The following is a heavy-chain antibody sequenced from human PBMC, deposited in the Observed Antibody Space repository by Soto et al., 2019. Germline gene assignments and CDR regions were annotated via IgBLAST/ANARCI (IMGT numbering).Heavy chain of an antibody. CDR1: GYTFTDYG. D-gene: IGHD3-16*01. CDR2: ITAFNGNT. V-gene: IGHV1-18*01. CDR3: ARDRDYAFDI. J-gene: IGHJ3*02. Sequence: ASVKVSWKASGYTFTDYGISWVRQAPGQGLQWMGWITAFNGNTKYAQQFQGRVTMTTDTSTSTAYMELRSLESDDTAVYYCARDRDYAFDIWGQGTMVTVSS.